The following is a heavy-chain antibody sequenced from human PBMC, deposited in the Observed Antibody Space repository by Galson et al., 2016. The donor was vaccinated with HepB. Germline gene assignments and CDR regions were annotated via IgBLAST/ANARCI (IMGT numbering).Heavy chain of an antibody. CDR1: GGSIFSSHW. Sequence: SGGSIFSSHWWSWVRQPPGKGLEWIGQIYHSGTTNYNPSLKSRVTISVDTSRNQFSLTLYSVTAADTAFYYCARETIGVSSGWYWNWIDPWGQGTLVTVSS. D-gene: IGHD6-19*01. CDR3: ARETIGVSSGWYWNWIDP. J-gene: IGHJ5*02. CDR2: IYHSGTT. V-gene: IGHV4-4*02.